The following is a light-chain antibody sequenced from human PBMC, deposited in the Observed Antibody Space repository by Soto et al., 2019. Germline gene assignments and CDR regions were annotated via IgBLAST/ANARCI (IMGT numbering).Light chain of an antibody. CDR2: DVS. CDR3: SSYARSSTYV. CDR1: SSDVGGYNY. J-gene: IGLJ1*01. Sequence: SVLTQPASVSGSPGQSITISCTGTSSDVGGYNYVSWYRQHPGRAPKLMIYDVSNRPSGVSNRFSGSKSDNTASLTISGLQAEDEADYYCSSYARSSTYVFGTGTKVTVL. V-gene: IGLV2-14*01.